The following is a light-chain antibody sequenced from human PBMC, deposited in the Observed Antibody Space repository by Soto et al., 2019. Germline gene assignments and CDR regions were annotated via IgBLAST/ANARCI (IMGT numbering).Light chain of an antibody. CDR2: AAS. V-gene: IGKV1-5*01. CDR1: QSISSW. Sequence: DLQMTQSPFTLSAYVGDSVTISCRASQSISSWVAWYQQQPRKAPHLLIYAASSLESGVPSSFSGSGSGTETTLTIRLQQPDYFATYCCQQYNCYWTXGQGTKVDIK. CDR3: QQYNCYWT. J-gene: IGKJ1*01.